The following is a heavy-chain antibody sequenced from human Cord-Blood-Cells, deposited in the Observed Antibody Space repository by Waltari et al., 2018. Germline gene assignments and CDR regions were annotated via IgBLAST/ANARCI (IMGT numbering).Heavy chain of an antibody. V-gene: IGHV4-31*03. J-gene: IGHJ3*02. CDR2: TYYSGST. D-gene: IGHD2-21*01. CDR1: GGSISRGGYY. Sequence: QVQLQESGPGLVKPSQTLSLTCTVSGGSISRGGYYWSWIRQHPGKGLEWIGYTYYSGSTYYNPSLKSRVTISVDTSKNQFSLKLSSVTAADTAVYYCARDCGGDCYFAFDIWGQGTMVTVSS. CDR3: ARDCGGDCYFAFDI.